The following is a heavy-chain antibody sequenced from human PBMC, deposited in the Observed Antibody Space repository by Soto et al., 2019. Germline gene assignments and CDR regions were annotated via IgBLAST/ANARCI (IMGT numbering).Heavy chain of an antibody. CDR1: GGSISGYY. CDR2: MYNTGST. D-gene: IGHD2-21*02. V-gene: IGHV4-59*01. CDR3: ARDLWGYCGTDCYPLDV. J-gene: IGHJ6*02. Sequence: QVQLQESGPGLVKPSETLSLTCTVSGGSISGYYWSLIRQPPGKGLEWIGYMYNTGSTVYNPSFKSRVTTSVDTSKNHFSLKLNSVTAADTAVYYCARDLWGYCGTDCYPLDVWGQGTTVTVSS.